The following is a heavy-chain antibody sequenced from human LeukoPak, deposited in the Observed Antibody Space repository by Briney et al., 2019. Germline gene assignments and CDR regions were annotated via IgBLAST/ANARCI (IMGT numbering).Heavy chain of an antibody. D-gene: IGHD4-17*01. V-gene: IGHV3-23*01. CDR2: ISGHGGST. CDR3: AMKHDYGGYLRPYDYYYCMHV. Sequence: GGSLRLSCAASGFTFSSYAMSWVRQAPGKGLEWVSAISGHGGSTYYADSVKGRFTVSRDNSKNTLYLQMNSLRAEDTAVYHWAMKHDYGGYLRPYDYYYCMHVWGQGTTVTLPS. J-gene: IGHJ6*02. CDR1: GFTFSSYA.